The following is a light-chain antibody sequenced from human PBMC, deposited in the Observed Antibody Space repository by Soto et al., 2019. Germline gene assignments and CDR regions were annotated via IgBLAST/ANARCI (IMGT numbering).Light chain of an antibody. J-gene: IGKJ1*01. CDR1: QTITSTH. CDR2: GVS. V-gene: IGKV3-20*01. CDR3: QHYGASPRT. Sequence: EIVLTQSPGTLSLFPGERATLSCRASQTITSTHLAWYQQKPGQAPRLLIYGVSNRASGFPDRFSGSGSGTDFTLTISGLEPDDFAVYYCQHYGASPRTFVQGTKVEI.